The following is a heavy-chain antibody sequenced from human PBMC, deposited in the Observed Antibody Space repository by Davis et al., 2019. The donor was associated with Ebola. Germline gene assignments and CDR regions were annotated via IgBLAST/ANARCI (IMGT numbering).Heavy chain of an antibody. Sequence: PSETLSLTCPVSGGSISSHYWSWIRQPPGKGLEWIGYIYYSGSTNYNPSLKSRVTISVDTSKNQFSLKLSSVTAADTAVYYCARASYSSSWYGYYYGMDVWGQGTTVTVSS. V-gene: IGHV4-59*11. CDR3: ARASYSSSWYGYYYGMDV. J-gene: IGHJ6*02. CDR2: IYYSGST. CDR1: GGSISSHY. D-gene: IGHD6-13*01.